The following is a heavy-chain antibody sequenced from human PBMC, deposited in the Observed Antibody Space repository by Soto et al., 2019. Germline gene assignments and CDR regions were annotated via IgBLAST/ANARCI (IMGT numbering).Heavy chain of an antibody. J-gene: IGHJ4*02. D-gene: IGHD2-2*01. CDR2: INAGNGNT. CDR3: ARDVGPGDY. V-gene: IGHV1-3*05. Sequence: QVQLVQSGAEEKKPGASVKVSCKASGYTFTSYAMHWVRQAPGQRLEWMGWINAGNGNTKYSQKFQGRVIITRDTSASTAYMELSSLRSEDTAVYYCARDVGPGDYWGQGTLVTVSS. CDR1: GYTFTSYA.